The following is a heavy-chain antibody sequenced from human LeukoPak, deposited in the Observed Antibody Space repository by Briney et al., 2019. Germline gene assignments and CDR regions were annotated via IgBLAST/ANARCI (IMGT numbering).Heavy chain of an antibody. CDR3: GARDFDY. V-gene: IGHV4-39*07. CDR2: IYHSGST. J-gene: IGHJ4*02. Sequence: SETLSPTCTVSGGSISSSSYYWGWIRQPPGKGLEWIGSIYHSGSTYYNPSLKSRVTISVDTSKNQFSLKLSSVTAADTAVYYCGARDFDYWGQGTLVTVSS. CDR1: GGSISSSSYY.